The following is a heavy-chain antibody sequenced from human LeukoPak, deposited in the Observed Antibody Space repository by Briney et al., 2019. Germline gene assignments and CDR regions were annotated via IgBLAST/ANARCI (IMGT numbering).Heavy chain of an antibody. CDR1: GFTFSTYE. V-gene: IGHV3-48*03. D-gene: IGHD3-22*01. CDR2: INTSGATM. J-gene: IGHJ4*02. CDR3: ARGGYYDGRHND. Sequence: GGSLRLSCAASGFTFSTYEMNWVRQAPGKGLEWVSYINTSGATMFYADSVKGRFTISRDNARNSLYQQMNSLRAEDTAVYYCARGGYYDGRHNDWSQGRLVTV.